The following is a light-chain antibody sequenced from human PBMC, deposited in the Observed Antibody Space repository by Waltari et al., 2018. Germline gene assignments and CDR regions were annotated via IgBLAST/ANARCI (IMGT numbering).Light chain of an antibody. CDR2: GAA. CDR3: QQYGNSVWT. Sequence: EVVLTQFPDTLSLSPGEGATLSCRASQSISSSYLAWYQQRPGQAPRLLLYGAAKRATGIPDRFSGSVSRTDFTLTISRLEPEDFAVYYCQQYGNSVWTFGQGTKVEVK. J-gene: IGKJ1*01. V-gene: IGKV3-20*01. CDR1: QSISSSY.